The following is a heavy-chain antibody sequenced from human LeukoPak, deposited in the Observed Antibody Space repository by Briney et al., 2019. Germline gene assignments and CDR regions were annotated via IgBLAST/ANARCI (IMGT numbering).Heavy chain of an antibody. D-gene: IGHD1-26*01. J-gene: IGHJ4*02. CDR2: ISSSSSTI. V-gene: IGHV3-48*04. Sequence: HPGGSLRLSCAASGFTFSSYSMNWVRQAPGKGLEWVSFISSSSSTIYYADSVKGRFTISRDNAKNSLYLQMNSLRAEDTAVYYCARDRGWSYSAIDYWGQGTLVTVSS. CDR1: GFTFSSYS. CDR3: ARDRGWSYSAIDY.